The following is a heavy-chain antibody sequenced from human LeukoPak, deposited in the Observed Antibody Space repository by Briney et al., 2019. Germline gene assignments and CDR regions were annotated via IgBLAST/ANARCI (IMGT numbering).Heavy chain of an antibody. Sequence: SETLSLTCTVSGGSISSSSYYWGWIRQPPGKGLEWIGSIYYSGSTYYNPSLKSRVTISVDTSKNQFSLKLSSVTAADTAVYYCARVTEYSSSSFDPFDYWGQGTLVTVSS. V-gene: IGHV4-39*07. J-gene: IGHJ4*02. D-gene: IGHD6-6*01. CDR3: ARVTEYSSSSFDPFDY. CDR2: IYYSGST. CDR1: GGSISSSSYY.